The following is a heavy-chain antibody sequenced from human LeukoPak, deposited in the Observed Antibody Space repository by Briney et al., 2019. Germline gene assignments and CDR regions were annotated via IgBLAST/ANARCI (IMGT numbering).Heavy chain of an antibody. CDR3: ARDGFEMATTGDYFYYYMDV. Sequence: SVKVSCKASGGTFSSYAINWVRQAPGQGLEWVGGIIPIFGATNYAQKFQDRVTITADESTSTAYMQLSSLRSEDTAVYYCARDGFEMATTGDYFYYYMDVWGKGTTVTVSS. CDR2: IIPIFGAT. J-gene: IGHJ6*03. CDR1: GGTFSSYA. V-gene: IGHV1-69*13. D-gene: IGHD5-24*01.